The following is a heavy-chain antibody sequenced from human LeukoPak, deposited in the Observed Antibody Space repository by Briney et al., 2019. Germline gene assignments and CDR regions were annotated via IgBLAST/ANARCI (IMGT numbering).Heavy chain of an antibody. Sequence: SETLSLTCTVSGGSTSSYYWSWIRQPPGKGLEWIGYIYYSGSTNYNPSLKSRVTISVDTSKNQFSLKLSSVTAADTAVYYCARLGVEMATIYFDYWGQGTLVTVSS. D-gene: IGHD5-12*01. CDR3: ARLGVEMATIYFDY. J-gene: IGHJ4*02. CDR2: IYYSGST. V-gene: IGHV4-59*08. CDR1: GGSTSSYY.